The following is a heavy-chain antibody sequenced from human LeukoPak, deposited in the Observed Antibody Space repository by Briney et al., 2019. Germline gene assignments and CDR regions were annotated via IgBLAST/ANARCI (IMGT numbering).Heavy chain of an antibody. CDR1: TGSTSSYS. CDR2: IYYRGST. Sequence: SETLSLARTVFTGSTSSYSWGWFRQPPGRGRGWIGYIYYRGSTNYHPSLKSRVTLSVATSKNQFSLKRSSVTAADTAVYYCAGSTYGVFLYDYYGMDVWGQGTTGTVSS. J-gene: IGHJ6*02. D-gene: IGHD4-17*01. V-gene: IGHV4-59*08. CDR3: AGSTYGVFLYDYYGMDV.